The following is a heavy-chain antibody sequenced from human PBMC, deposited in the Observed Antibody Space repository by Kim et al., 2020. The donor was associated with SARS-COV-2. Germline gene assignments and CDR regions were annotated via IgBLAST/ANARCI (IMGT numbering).Heavy chain of an antibody. Sequence: SSRYTNYADSVKGRFTISRDNAKNSLYLQMNSLRAEDTAVYYCAREDFDLWGRGTLVTVSS. CDR2: SSRYT. V-gene: IGHV3-11*05. J-gene: IGHJ2*01. CDR3: AREDFDL.